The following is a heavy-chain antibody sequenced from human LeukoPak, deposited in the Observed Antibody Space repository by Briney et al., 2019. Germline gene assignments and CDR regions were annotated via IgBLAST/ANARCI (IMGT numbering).Heavy chain of an antibody. J-gene: IGHJ4*02. CDR2: INPNSGYT. Sequence: ASVKVSCKXSGYRFSDYYIHWVRQAPGQGLEWMGRINPNSGYTDYAQNFQGRVTMTRDTSINTIYMELSRLRSADTAVYYCARVDYGNNPTSFDYWGQGTLVTVSS. CDR1: GYRFSDYY. D-gene: IGHD3-16*01. V-gene: IGHV1-2*06. CDR3: ARVDYGNNPTSFDY.